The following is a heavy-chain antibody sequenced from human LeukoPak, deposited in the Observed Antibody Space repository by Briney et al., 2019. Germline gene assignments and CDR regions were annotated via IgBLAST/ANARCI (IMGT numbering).Heavy chain of an antibody. Sequence: GGSLRLSCAGYGFTFSNDGMNWVRQAAGKGLEWVSGISPSGDITYYIDSVKGRFTISRDNSKNTFYLQMNSLRVEDTAVYYCARVLRGYTSDYFWGQGTLVTVSS. CDR1: GFTFSNDG. CDR2: ISPSGDIT. J-gene: IGHJ4*02. V-gene: IGHV3-23*01. CDR3: ARVLRGYTSDYF. D-gene: IGHD5-18*01.